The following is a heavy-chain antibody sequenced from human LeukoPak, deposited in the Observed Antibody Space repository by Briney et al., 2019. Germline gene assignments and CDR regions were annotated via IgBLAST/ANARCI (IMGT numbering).Heavy chain of an antibody. CDR2: INHSGST. J-gene: IGHJ4*02. V-gene: IGHV4-34*01. CDR1: GGSFSGYY. CDR3: ARGTAFDY. Sequence: SETLSLNCAVYGGSFSGYYWSWIRQPPGKGLEWIGEINHSGSTNYNPSLKSRVTISVDTSKNQFSLKLSSVTAADTAVYYCARGTAFDYWGQGTLVTVSS.